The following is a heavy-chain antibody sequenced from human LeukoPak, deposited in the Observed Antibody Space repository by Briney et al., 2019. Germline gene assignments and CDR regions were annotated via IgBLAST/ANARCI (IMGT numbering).Heavy chain of an antibody. J-gene: IGHJ4*02. Sequence: PSETLSLTCTVSGASISNYYCSWIRQSPGKGLEWIGYIYYSGTTNYNPSLKSRVTISVDTSKNQFSLKLTSVTAADTAVYYCARSGGYGGHFDNWGQGTLVTVSS. D-gene: IGHD2-15*01. CDR1: GASISNYY. CDR3: ARSGGYGGHFDN. CDR2: IYYSGTT. V-gene: IGHV4-59*08.